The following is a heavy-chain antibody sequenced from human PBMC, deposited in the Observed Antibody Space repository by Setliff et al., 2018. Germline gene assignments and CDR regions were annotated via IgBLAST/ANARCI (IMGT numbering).Heavy chain of an antibody. J-gene: IGHJ3*01. CDR2: ISTDDGDT. D-gene: IGHD2-21*02. V-gene: IGHV1-18*01. Sequence: GASVNVSCKASGGTFSSYGISWVRQAPGQGLEWMGWISTDDGDTNFAQKFQGRVTLTTDTSTGTAYMELRSLTFDDTAVYYCARDWFCSGGDCSDVFDFWGQGTMVTVSS. CDR3: ARDWFCSGGDCSDVFDF. CDR1: GGTFSSYG.